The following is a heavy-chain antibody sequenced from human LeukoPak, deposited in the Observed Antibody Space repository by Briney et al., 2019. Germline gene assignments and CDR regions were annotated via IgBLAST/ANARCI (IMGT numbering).Heavy chain of an antibody. D-gene: IGHD3-10*01. V-gene: IGHV4-4*02. CDR2: IYHSGST. Sequence: SSGTLSLTCAVSGGSISSSNWWSSVRQPPGKGLEWIGEIYHSGSTNYNPSLKSRVTISVDKSKNQFSLKLSSVTAADTAVYYCARDSPMVRGVMMYWGQGTLVTVSS. J-gene: IGHJ4*02. CDR1: GGSISSSNW. CDR3: ARDSPMVRGVMMY.